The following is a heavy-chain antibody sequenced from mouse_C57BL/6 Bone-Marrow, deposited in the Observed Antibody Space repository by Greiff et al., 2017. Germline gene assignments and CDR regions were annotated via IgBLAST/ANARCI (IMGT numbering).Heavy chain of an antibody. D-gene: IGHD2-3*01. V-gene: IGHV14-4*01. CDR3: TPKGLCYDGYYPFAY. CDR1: GFNIKDDY. Sequence: EVQLQESGAELVRPGASVKLSCTASGFNIKDDYMHWVKQRPEQGLEWIGWIDPENGDTEYASKFQGKATITADTSSNTAYLQLSSRTSEDTAVYYCTPKGLCYDGYYPFAYWGQGTLVTVSA. CDR2: IDPENGDT. J-gene: IGHJ3*01.